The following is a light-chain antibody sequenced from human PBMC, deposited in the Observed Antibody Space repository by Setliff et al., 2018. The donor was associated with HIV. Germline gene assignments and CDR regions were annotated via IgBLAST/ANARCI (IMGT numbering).Light chain of an antibody. CDR1: SSNIGSNS. Sequence: QSALTQPPSASGTPGQRVTISCSGSSSNIGSNSVNWYRQLPGTAPKVLIYKSNERPLGVPDRFSGSKSGTSASLVISGPQSEDEADYYCAAWDDSLNGFYVFGTGTKVTVL. V-gene: IGLV1-44*01. CDR3: AAWDDSLNGFYV. J-gene: IGLJ1*01. CDR2: KSN.